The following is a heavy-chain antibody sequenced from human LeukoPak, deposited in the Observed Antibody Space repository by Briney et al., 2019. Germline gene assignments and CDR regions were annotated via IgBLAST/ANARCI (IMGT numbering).Heavy chain of an antibody. J-gene: IGHJ4*02. V-gene: IGHV3-21*01. CDR3: ASDVNWVDPTQRNVVLPAAIDY. Sequence: PGGSLRLSCGASGFTFSSYSMNWVRQAPGKGLEWVSSISSTSSYIFYADSVKGRFTISRDNAKNSLYLQMNSLRAEDTAVYYCASDVNWVDPTQRNVVLPAAIDYWGQGTLVTVSS. CDR1: GFTFSSYS. CDR2: ISSTSSYI. D-gene: IGHD2-2*01.